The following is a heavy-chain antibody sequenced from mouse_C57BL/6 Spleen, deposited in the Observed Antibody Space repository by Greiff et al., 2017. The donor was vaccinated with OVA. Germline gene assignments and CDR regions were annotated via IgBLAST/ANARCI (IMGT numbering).Heavy chain of an antibody. V-gene: IGHV3-6*01. CDR2: ISYDGSN. D-gene: IGHD3-3*01. Sequence: DVKLQESGPGLVKPSQSLSLTCSFTGYSITSGYYWNWIRQFPGNKLEWMGYISYDGSNNYNPSLKNRISITRDTSKNQFFLKLNSVTTEDTATYYCARGGLSYAMDYWGQGTSVTVSS. CDR3: ARGGLSYAMDY. CDR1: GYSITSGYY. J-gene: IGHJ4*01.